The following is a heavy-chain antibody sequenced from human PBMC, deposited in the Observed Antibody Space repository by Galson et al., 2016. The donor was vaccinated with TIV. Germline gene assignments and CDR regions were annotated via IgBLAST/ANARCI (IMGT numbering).Heavy chain of an antibody. CDR1: GFAVSTNY. J-gene: IGHJ4*02. V-gene: IGHV3-53*05. CDR3: ARQKDYLYYFDY. CDR2: LYTNEKT. Sequence: SLRLSCAASGFAVSTNYMSWVRQAPGKGLEWVSVLYTNEKTFYVDSVKGRFTISRDNSENTLYLQMNSLRPEDTAMYYCARQKDYLYYFDYWGQGNLVTVSS. D-gene: IGHD4/OR15-4a*01.